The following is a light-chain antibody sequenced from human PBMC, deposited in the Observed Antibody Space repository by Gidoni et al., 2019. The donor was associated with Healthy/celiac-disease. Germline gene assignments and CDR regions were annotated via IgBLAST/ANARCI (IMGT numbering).Light chain of an antibody. J-gene: IGKJ2*01. CDR2: DAS. CDR1: QDISNY. Sequence: DIQMTQSPSSLSASVGDRVTITCQASQDISNYVQLYQQKPGKAPKLLIYDASNLETGVPSRCSGSGSGTDFPFTISSLQPEDIATYYWQQYDNLAVTFGQGTKLEIK. V-gene: IGKV1-33*01. CDR3: QQYDNLAVT.